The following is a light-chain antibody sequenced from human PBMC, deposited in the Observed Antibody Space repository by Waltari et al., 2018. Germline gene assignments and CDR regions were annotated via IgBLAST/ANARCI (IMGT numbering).Light chain of an antibody. CDR2: EVS. Sequence: QSALTQPASVSGSPGQSITISCSGTDSDVGAYDFVSWYQQPPGKAPHLIIYEVSNRASGISKRFSASRSGNTASRTISGLQAEDEADYYCSSYTTSSAPGVFGTGTRVTVL. CDR3: SSYTTSSAPGV. V-gene: IGLV2-14*01. J-gene: IGLJ1*01. CDR1: DSDVGAYDF.